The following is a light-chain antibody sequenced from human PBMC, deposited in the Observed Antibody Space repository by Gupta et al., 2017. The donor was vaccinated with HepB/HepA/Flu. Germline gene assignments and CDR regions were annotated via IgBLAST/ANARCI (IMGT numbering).Light chain of an antibody. CDR2: GAS. CDR1: QRVATY. J-gene: IGKJ1*01. Sequence: DTQMTQSPSSLSASVGDRVTITCRASQRVATYLNWYQQKAGEGPKFLIYGASSLQGGVPSRFSGSGSGTDFTLTIIELQPEDVAIYYCQQSQTFPWTFGQGTKVEI. V-gene: IGKV1-39*01. CDR3: QQSQTFPWT.